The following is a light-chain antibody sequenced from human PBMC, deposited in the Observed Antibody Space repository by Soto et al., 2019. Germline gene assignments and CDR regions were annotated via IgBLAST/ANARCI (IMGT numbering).Light chain of an antibody. J-gene: IGLJ1*01. CDR1: TSNIESHS. V-gene: IGLV1-44*01. Sequence: QSALTQPPSASGTPGQRITISCSGSTSNIESHSVNWYQQVPGTAPKLLITTNNQRPSGVPDRFSGSKSGASASLAISGLQSEDEATYYCATWDDSRKGVFGTGTKVTVL. CDR2: TNN. CDR3: ATWDDSRKGV.